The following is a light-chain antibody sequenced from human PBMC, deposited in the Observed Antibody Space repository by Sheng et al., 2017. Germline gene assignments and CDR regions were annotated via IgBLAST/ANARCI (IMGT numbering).Light chain of an antibody. CDR2: AAS. CDR1: QSISSY. V-gene: IGKV1-39*01. Sequence: DIQMTQSPSSLSASVGDRVTITCRASQSISSYLNWYQXKPGKAPKLLIYAASSLQSGVPSRFSGSGSGTDFTLTISSLQPEDFATYYCQQSYSTPWTFGQGTKVEIK. CDR3: QQSYSTPWT. J-gene: IGKJ1*01.